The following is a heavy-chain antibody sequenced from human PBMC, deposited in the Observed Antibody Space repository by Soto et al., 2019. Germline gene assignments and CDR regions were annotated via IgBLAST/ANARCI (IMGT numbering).Heavy chain of an antibody. CDR2: ISSSSSTI. Sequence: PGGSLRLSCAASGFIFSSYSMNWVRQAPGKGLEWVSYISSSSSTIYYADSVKGRFTISRDNAKNSLYLQMNSLRDEDTAVYYCARVGQWLLRGGHYYGLDVWGQGTTVNVSS. V-gene: IGHV3-48*02. CDR3: ARVGQWLLRGGHYYGLDV. D-gene: IGHD6-19*01. J-gene: IGHJ6*02. CDR1: GFIFSSYS.